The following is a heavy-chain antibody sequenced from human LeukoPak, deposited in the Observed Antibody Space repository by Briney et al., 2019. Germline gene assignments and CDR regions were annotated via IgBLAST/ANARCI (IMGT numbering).Heavy chain of an antibody. J-gene: IGHJ4*02. CDR2: INPNSGGT. CDR1: GYTFTGYY. CDR3: ARDPYDSSGRPIFDY. Sequence: ASVKVSCKASGYTFTGYYMHWVRQAPGQGLEWMGWINPNSGGTNYAQKFQGRVTMTRDTSISTAYMELSRLRSDDTAVYYCARDPYDSSGRPIFDYWGQGTLVTVSS. V-gene: IGHV1-2*02. D-gene: IGHD3-22*01.